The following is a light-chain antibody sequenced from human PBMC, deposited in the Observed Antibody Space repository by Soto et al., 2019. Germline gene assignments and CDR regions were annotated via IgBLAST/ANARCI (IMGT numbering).Light chain of an antibody. V-gene: IGLV2-8*01. CDR1: SSDVGGYNY. CDR3: NSYAGSNNWV. CDR2: EVS. J-gene: IGLJ2*01. Sequence: QSALTQPPSASGSPGQSVTISCTATSSDVGGYNYVSWYQQHPGKAPKVMIYEVSKRPSGVPDRFSGSKSGNTASLTVCGLQAEDEADYYCNSYAGSNNWVFGGGTKLTVL.